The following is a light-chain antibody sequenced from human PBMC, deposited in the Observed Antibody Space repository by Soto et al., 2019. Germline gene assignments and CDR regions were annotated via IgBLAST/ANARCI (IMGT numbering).Light chain of an antibody. CDR2: AAS. CDR1: QSISSY. V-gene: IGKV1-39*01. J-gene: IGKJ1*01. Sequence: DIQITQSPSSLSASVGDRVTITCRASQSISSYLNWYQQKPGKAPKLLIYAASSLQSGVPSRFSGSGSGTDFTLTISSLQPEDFATYYCQQSYSTPWTFGQGTKVHI. CDR3: QQSYSTPWT.